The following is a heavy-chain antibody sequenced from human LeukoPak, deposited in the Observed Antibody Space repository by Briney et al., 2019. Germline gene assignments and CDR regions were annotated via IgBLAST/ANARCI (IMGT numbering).Heavy chain of an antibody. CDR3: ARDAGHQLSRRNYYAMDV. CDR1: GGSISSYY. V-gene: IGHV4-4*07. D-gene: IGHD2-2*01. Sequence: SETLSLTCTISGGSISSYYWSWIRQPAGKGLEWIGRIYTSGSTNYNPSLKSRVTISVDTSKNQFSLRVSSVTAADTAVYYCARDAGHQLSRRNYYAMDVWGQGTTVTVSS. J-gene: IGHJ6*02. CDR2: IYTSGST.